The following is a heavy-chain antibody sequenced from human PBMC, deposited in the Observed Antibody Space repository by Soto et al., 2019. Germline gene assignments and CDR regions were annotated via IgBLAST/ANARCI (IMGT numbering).Heavy chain of an antibody. Sequence: VKVSCKASGYRLRTYALHWVRQAPGQRLEWMAWINGGNGDTIDSQKFQGRVTITRDTSANTVYMELRSLTSEDTAVYYCARPGVAYDAFDIWGQGTMVTVS. CDR1: GYRLRTYA. V-gene: IGHV1-3*01. D-gene: IGHD3-3*01. CDR2: INGGNGDT. J-gene: IGHJ3*02. CDR3: ARPGVAYDAFDI.